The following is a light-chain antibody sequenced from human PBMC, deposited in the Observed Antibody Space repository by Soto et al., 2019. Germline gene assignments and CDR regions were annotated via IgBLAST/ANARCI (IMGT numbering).Light chain of an antibody. Sequence: EIVLTQSPGTLSLSPGERATLSCRVSQSVSSSYLAWYQQKPGQAPRLLIYGASSRATGIPDRFSGSGSRTDFTLNISRLEPEDFAVYYCRQYGSSPPLLTFGGGTNVEIK. CDR1: QSVSSSY. CDR2: GAS. V-gene: IGKV3-20*01. CDR3: RQYGSSPPLLT. J-gene: IGKJ4*01.